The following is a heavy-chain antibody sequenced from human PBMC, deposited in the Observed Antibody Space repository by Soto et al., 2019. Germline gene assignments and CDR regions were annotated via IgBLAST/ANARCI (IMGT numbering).Heavy chain of an antibody. J-gene: IGHJ4*02. CDR3: VRWVVGEAKGDY. V-gene: IGHV1-46*03. CDR2: INLSGGST. Sequence: QVQLVQSGAEVKKPGASVKISCKASGYIFTSYYMHWVRQAPGQGFEWMGIINLSGGSTDYAQKFQGRVTMTRDTPTSTVYMELSSLRSDDTAVYYCVRWVVGEAKGDYWGQGTLVTVSS. CDR1: GYIFTSYY. D-gene: IGHD1-26*01.